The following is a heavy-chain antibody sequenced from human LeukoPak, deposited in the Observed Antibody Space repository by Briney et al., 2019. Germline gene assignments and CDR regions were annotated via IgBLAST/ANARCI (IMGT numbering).Heavy chain of an antibody. J-gene: IGHJ3*02. D-gene: IGHD6-19*01. CDR1: GDSVNSGAYY. Sequence: SQTLSLTCTVSGDSVNSGAYYWSWLRQPAGKEPEWIGRIYPLETTNYNPSLKSRVAISVDTSKNQFSLKLSSVTAADTAVYYCAREIVAGLGLSFDIWGQGTMVTVSS. CDR2: IYPLETT. V-gene: IGHV4-61*02. CDR3: AREIVAGLGLSFDI.